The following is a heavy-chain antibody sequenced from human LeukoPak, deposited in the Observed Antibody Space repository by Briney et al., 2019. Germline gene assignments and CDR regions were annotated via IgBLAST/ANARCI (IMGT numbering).Heavy chain of an antibody. CDR2: ISYHGKNK. V-gene: IGHV3-30*04. Sequence: GSXRLSCGASGFIFNTSAMHWVRQXPGKGLEWVAVISYHGKNKYYAESVRGRFTISRDNSKNTLYLQMNSLNTEDTAVYYCARDFDYWGQGTLVTVSS. CDR1: GFIFNTSA. CDR3: ARDFDY. J-gene: IGHJ4*02.